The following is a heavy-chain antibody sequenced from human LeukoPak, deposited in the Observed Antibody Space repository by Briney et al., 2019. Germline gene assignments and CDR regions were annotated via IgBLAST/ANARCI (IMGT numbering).Heavy chain of an antibody. CDR1: GYTFTGYY. CDR2: INPNSGGT. CDR3: AREGVAAANAYYFGY. D-gene: IGHD6-13*01. V-gene: IGHV1-2*04. Sequence: GASVKVSCKASGYTFTGYYMHWVRQAPGQGLEWMGWINPNSGGTNYAQKFQGWVTMTRDTSISTAYMELSRLRSDDTAVYYCAREGVAAANAYYFGYWGQGTLVTVSS. J-gene: IGHJ4*02.